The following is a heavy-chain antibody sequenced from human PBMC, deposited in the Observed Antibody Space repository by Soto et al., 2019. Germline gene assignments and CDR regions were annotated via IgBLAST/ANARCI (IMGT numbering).Heavy chain of an antibody. CDR3: ARTLDYGGSAGTNWFDP. D-gene: IGHD2-15*01. Sequence: NPSETLSLTCTVSGGSISSGAYSWSWIRLPPGKRLEWIGYIYHRGTSHYNPSLKSRVTVSVDRSKNQFSLNLRSVTAADTAVYYXARTLDYGGSAGTNWFDPWGQGTLVTV. V-gene: IGHV4-30-2*01. J-gene: IGHJ5*02. CDR2: IYHRGTS. CDR1: GGSISSGAYS.